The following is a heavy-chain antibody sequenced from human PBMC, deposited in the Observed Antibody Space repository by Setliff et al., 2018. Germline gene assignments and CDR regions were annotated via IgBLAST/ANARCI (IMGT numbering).Heavy chain of an antibody. D-gene: IGHD4-17*01. CDR3: AGGRRYDYGWDFDY. V-gene: IGHV4-38-2*02. J-gene: IGHJ4*02. CDR1: GDSINSDY. CDR2: ISHSGST. Sequence: SETLSLTCSVYGDSINSDYWAWIRQTPGKGLEWIGSISHSGSTYYNPSLRSRVTISLDTSKNQFSPKLTSVTAADTAVYYCAGGRRYDYGWDFDYWGQGTLVTVSS.